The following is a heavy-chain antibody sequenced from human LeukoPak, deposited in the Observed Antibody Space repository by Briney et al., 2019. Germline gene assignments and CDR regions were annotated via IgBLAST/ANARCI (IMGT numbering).Heavy chain of an antibody. Sequence: SGPTLVNPTQTLTLTCTFSGFSLSTSGMCVTWIRQPPGKALEWLARIDWDDAKYYSTSLKTRLTISKDTSKNQVVLTMANMDPVDTATYYCARTWDYVLDYWGQGTLVTVSS. CDR1: GFSLSTSGMC. CDR2: IDWDDAK. CDR3: ARTWDYVLDY. D-gene: IGHD3-16*01. J-gene: IGHJ4*02. V-gene: IGHV2-70*11.